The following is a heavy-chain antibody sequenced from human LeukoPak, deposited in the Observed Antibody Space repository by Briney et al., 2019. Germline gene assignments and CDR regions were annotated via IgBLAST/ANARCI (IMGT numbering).Heavy chain of an antibody. V-gene: IGHV4-4*07. CDR2: IYTSGST. CDR3: ASLVRGSPLGFDY. D-gene: IGHD3-10*01. CDR1: GGFISSYY. Sequence: PSETLSLTCTVSGGFISSYYWSWIRQPAGKGLEWIGRIYTSGSTNYNPSLKSRITMSVDTSKNQFSLKLSSVTAADTAVYYCASLVRGSPLGFDYWGQGTLVTVSS. J-gene: IGHJ4*02.